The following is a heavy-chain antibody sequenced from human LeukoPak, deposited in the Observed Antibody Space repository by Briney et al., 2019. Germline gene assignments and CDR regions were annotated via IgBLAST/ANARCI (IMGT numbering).Heavy chain of an antibody. CDR2: INSDGSSI. D-gene: IGHD3-22*01. CDR1: GFTFSSDW. CDR3: ARGSWDYYESSGYAYFEY. V-gene: IGHV3-74*01. J-gene: IGHJ4*02. Sequence: VGSLRLSCAASGFTFSSDWMHWVRQAPGKGLVWVSRINSDGSSISYADSVKARFPISRDNAKNTLYLQMTSLRVEDTAVYYCARGSWDYYESSGYAYFEYWGQGTLVTVSS.